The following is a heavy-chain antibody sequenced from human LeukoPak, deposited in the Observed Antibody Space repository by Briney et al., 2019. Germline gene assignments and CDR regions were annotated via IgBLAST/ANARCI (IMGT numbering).Heavy chain of an antibody. V-gene: IGHV4-34*01. CDR3: ASFHYYDSRTGGPIDY. D-gene: IGHD3-22*01. CDR2: INHSGST. CDR1: GGSFSGYY. J-gene: IGHJ4*02. Sequence: PSETLSLTCAVYGGSFSGYYWSWLRQPPGKGLEWIGEINHSGSTNYNPSLKSRVTITVDTSNTQFSLKLSSVTAADTAVYYCASFHYYDSRTGGPIDYWGQGTLVTVSS.